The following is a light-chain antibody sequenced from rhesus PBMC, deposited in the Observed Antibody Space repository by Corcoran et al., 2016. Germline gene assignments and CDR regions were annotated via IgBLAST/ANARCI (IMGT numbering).Light chain of an antibody. J-gene: IGKJ4*01. CDR1: QDINSY. Sequence: DIQMTQSLSSLSASVGDRVTITCRASQDINSYLAWYQQKPGKAPNLLIYKASTLQSGVPSRFSGSGSGTDFTLTISSLKPEDFATYSCQQRNSYPLAFGGGTKVEIK. V-gene: IGKV1-25*01. CDR3: QQRNSYPLA. CDR2: KAS.